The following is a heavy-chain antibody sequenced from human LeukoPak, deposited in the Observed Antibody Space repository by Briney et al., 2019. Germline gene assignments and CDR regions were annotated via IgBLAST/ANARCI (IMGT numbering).Heavy chain of an antibody. V-gene: IGHV3-21*01. D-gene: IGHD6-19*01. Sequence: GGSLRLSCAASGFTFSSYSMNWVRQAPGKGLEWVSSISSSSSYIYYADSVKGRFTISRDNAKNSLYLQMNSLRAEDTAVYYCARTPRGIAVAGFPYFDYWGQGTLVTVSS. CDR1: GFTFSSYS. CDR2: ISSSSSYI. J-gene: IGHJ4*02. CDR3: ARTPRGIAVAGFPYFDY.